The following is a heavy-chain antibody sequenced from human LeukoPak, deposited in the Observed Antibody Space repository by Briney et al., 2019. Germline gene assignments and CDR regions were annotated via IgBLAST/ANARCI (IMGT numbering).Heavy chain of an antibody. V-gene: IGHV4-59*01. CDR1: GGSISSYY. Sequence: SETLSLTCTVSGGSISSYYWSWIRQPPGKGLEWIGYIYYSGSTNYNPSLKSRVTISVDTSKNQFSLKLSSVTAADTAVYYCARTQYYFDYWGQGTLVTVSS. J-gene: IGHJ4*02. CDR2: IYYSGST. D-gene: IGHD5-24*01. CDR3: ARTQYYFDY.